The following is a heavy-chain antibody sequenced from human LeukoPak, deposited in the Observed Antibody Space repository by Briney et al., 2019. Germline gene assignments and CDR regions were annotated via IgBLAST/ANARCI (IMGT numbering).Heavy chain of an antibody. D-gene: IGHD2/OR15-2a*01. CDR2: ISAYNGNT. CDR3: ARDFLSLYGDSFFDY. CDR1: GYTFTSYG. J-gene: IGHJ4*02. V-gene: IGHV1-18*01. Sequence: ASVKVSCKASGYTFTSYGISWVRQAPGQGLEWMGWISAYNGNTNYAQKLQGRVTMTTDTSTSTAYMELRSLRSDDTAVYYCARDFLSLYGDSFFDYLGQGTMVTVSP.